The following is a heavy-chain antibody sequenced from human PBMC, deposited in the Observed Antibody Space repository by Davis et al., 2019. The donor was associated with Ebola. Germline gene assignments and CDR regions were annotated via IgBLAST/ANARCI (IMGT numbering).Heavy chain of an antibody. CDR1: GYTFTSYA. Sequence: SVKVSCKASGYTFTSYAISWVRQAPGQGLEWMGGIIPIFGTANYAQKFQGRVTITADESTSTAYMELSSLRSEDTAVYYCASSGSYDSSGYPYWGQGTLVTVSS. D-gene: IGHD3-22*01. V-gene: IGHV1-69*13. CDR3: ASSGSYDSSGYPY. CDR2: IIPIFGTA. J-gene: IGHJ4*02.